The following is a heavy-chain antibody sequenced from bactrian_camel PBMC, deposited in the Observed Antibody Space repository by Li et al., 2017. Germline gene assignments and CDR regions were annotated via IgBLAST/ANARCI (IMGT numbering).Heavy chain of an antibody. J-gene: IGHJ4*01. CDR2: IDTSGHRT. V-gene: IGHV3S63*01. CDR3: AARGKEYCSGDHCSVYCMKMAYSY. CDR1: GYYEGLHC. Sequence: QLVESGGGSVQAGGSLRLSCVACGYYEGLHCMAWFRQGLGNKREGVAVIDTSGHRTYYADSVNGRFTVSQDNAKNTVHLQMNSLKPEDSAMYYCAARGKEYCSGDHCSVYCMKMAYSYWGQGTQVTVS. D-gene: IGHD3*01.